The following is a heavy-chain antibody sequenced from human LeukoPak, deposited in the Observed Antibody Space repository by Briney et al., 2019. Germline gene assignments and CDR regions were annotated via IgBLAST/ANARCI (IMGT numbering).Heavy chain of an antibody. Sequence: PGGSLRLSCAASGFTVRDGYMSWVRQAPEKRLEWLAFIYVSGITFYAASVKGRFTISRDNAKNTVYLQMNNLRAEDTALYYCGRHAYGGSPPLSWGQGALVTVSS. J-gene: IGHJ4*02. CDR1: GFTVRDGY. V-gene: IGHV3-53*01. CDR3: GRHAYGGSPPLS. CDR2: IYVSGIT. D-gene: IGHD3-10*01.